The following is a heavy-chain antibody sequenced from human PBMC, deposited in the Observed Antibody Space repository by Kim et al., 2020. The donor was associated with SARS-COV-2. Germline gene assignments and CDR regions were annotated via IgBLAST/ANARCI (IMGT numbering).Heavy chain of an antibody. Sequence: SETLSLTCTVSGGSISSSSYYWVWIRQPPGKGLEWIVSIYYSGSTYYNPSLRSRVTISVDTSKNPFSLKLSTVTAADTAVYFCVRLHPLYGSGSPYFDYWGQGTLVTVSS. D-gene: IGHD3-10*01. CDR1: GGSISSSSYY. V-gene: IGHV4-39*01. CDR2: IYYSGST. J-gene: IGHJ4*02. CDR3: VRLHPLYGSGSPYFDY.